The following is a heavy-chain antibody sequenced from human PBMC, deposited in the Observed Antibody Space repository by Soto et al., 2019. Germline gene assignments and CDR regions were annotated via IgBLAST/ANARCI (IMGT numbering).Heavy chain of an antibody. V-gene: IGHV3-30-3*01. D-gene: IGHD3-3*01. CDR3: ARDGVRFLEWSITNYYYYGMDV. Sequence: WSLRLSCAASGFTFSSYAMHWVRQAPGKGLEWVAVISYDGSSKYYADSVKGRFTISRDNSKNTLYLQMNSLRAEDTAVYYCARDGVRFLEWSITNYYYYGMDVWGQGTTVTVSS. CDR2: ISYDGSSK. CDR1: GFTFSSYA. J-gene: IGHJ6*02.